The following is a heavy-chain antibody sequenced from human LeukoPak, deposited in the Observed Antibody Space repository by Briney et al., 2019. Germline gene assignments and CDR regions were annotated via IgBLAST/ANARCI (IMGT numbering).Heavy chain of an antibody. Sequence: GGSLRLSCAASGFTFSSYSMNWVRQAPGKGLEWVTYISSSSSTIYYADSVKGRFTISRDNAKNSLYLQMNSLRAEDTAVYYCATFRARAFDIWGQGTMVTVSS. CDR1: GFTFSSYS. J-gene: IGHJ3*02. CDR3: ATFRARAFDI. CDR2: ISSSSSTI. V-gene: IGHV3-48*01.